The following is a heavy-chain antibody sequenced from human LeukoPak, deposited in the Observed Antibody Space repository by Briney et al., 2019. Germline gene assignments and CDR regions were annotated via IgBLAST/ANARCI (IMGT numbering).Heavy chain of an antibody. CDR1: GGSFSGYY. D-gene: IGHD3-10*01. Sequence: SETLSLTCAVYGGSFSGYYWSWIRQPPGKGLEWIGEINHSGSTNYNPSLKSRVTISVDTSKNQFSLKLSSVTAADTAVYYCARVTMVGGFDPWGQGTLVTVSS. CDR2: INHSGST. CDR3: ARVTMVGGFDP. V-gene: IGHV4-34*01. J-gene: IGHJ5*02.